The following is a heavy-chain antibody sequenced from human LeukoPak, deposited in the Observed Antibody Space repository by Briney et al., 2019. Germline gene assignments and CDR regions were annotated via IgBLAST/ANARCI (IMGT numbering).Heavy chain of an antibody. V-gene: IGHV3-48*04. CDR1: GFSFSTYS. J-gene: IGHJ4*02. CDR3: ASPFDY. Sequence: GGSLRLSCAASGFSFSTYSMNWVRQAPGKGLEWVSYIDSDSSTMYYADSVRGRFTTSRDNAKNSLYLQMNSLRAEDTAVYYCASPFDYWGQGTLVTVSS. CDR2: IDSDSSTM.